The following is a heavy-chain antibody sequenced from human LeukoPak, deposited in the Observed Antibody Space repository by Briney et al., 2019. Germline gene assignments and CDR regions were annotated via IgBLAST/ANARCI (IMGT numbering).Heavy chain of an antibody. CDR1: GYTFTGYY. D-gene: IGHD3-10*01. J-gene: IGHJ4*02. V-gene: IGHV1-2*02. CDR2: INPNSGGT. Sequence: ASVTVSCKASGYTFTGYYMHWVRQAPGQGLEWMGWINPNSGGTNYAQKFQGRVTMTRDTSISTAYMELSRLRSDDTAVYYCARATYYYGSGRVPGYWGQGTLVTVSS. CDR3: ARATYYYGSGRVPGY.